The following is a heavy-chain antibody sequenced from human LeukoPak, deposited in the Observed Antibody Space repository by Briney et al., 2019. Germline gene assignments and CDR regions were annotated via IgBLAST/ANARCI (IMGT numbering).Heavy chain of an antibody. D-gene: IGHD2-21*02. CDR1: GVPLSSFF. CDR2: IYYSGSP. V-gene: IGHV4-59*01. Sequence: PSETLSLTCTVSGVPLSSFFGRWLRQPPGKGLEWFGYIYYSGSPNYHPSLKTRVPISVDTPENQLPRTLISVTAADAPVYYCGRDRPYCGGDCKRDYYYMDVCGKGTTVTISS. J-gene: IGHJ6*03. CDR3: GRDRPYCGGDCKRDYYYMDV.